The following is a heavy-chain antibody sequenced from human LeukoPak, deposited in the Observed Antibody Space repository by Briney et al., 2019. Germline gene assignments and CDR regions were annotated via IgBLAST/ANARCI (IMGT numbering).Heavy chain of an antibody. D-gene: IGHD3-10*01. V-gene: IGHV3-21*04. CDR2: ITSSSSHI. CDR1: GFTFSSYT. CDR3: AKRNTARVYYYGSGSYYPLDY. Sequence: GGSLRLSCAASGFTFSSYTMNWVRQAPGKGLEWVSSITSSSSHIYYADSVKGRFTISRDNAKNTLYLQMNSLRAEDTAVYYCAKRNTARVYYYGSGSYYPLDYWGQGTLVTVSS. J-gene: IGHJ4*02.